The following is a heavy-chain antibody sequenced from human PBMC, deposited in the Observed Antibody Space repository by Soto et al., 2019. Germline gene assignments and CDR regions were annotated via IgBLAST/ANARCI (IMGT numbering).Heavy chain of an antibody. Sequence: QLHLVQSGAVVKKPGASVTVSCSASGYPVTAYYMHWVRQAPGRGLEWMGGINPATGAAKYTQTFQGRGTMPRDTSASTVFMEPRGLTSEDPAVFSWEIGGGVGVAGSAAFDMWGQGTLVTVSS. D-gene: IGHD3-3*01. CDR2: INPATGAA. CDR1: GYPVTAYY. J-gene: IGHJ3*02. V-gene: IGHV1-2*02. CDR3: EIGGGVGVAGSAAFDM.